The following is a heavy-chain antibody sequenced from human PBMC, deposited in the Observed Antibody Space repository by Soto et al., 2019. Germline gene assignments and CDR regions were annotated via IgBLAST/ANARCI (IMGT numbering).Heavy chain of an antibody. CDR3: ARDADLGTMIVVANTPPHFDY. CDR1: GFTFSSYG. Sequence: GGSLRLSCAASGFTFSSYGMHWVRQAPGKGLEWVAVIWYDGSNKYYADSVKGRFTISRDNSKNTLYLQMNSLRAEDTAVYYCARDADLGTMIVVANTPPHFDYWAQGNLVPVSS. J-gene: IGHJ4*02. CDR2: IWYDGSNK. V-gene: IGHV3-33*01. D-gene: IGHD3-22*01.